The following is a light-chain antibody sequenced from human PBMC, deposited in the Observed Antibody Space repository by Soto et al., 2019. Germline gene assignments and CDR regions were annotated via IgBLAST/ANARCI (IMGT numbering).Light chain of an antibody. Sequence: QSALTQPPSACGSPEQSVTISCSGTSSDVGGYNFVSWYQQHPGKAPKLLIYEVNKRPSGVPDRFSGSKSGNTASLTVSGLQAEDEADYYCSSHAGSNLVVFGGGTKLTVL. CDR3: SSHAGSNLVV. CDR2: EVN. CDR1: SSDVGGYNF. J-gene: IGLJ2*01. V-gene: IGLV2-8*01.